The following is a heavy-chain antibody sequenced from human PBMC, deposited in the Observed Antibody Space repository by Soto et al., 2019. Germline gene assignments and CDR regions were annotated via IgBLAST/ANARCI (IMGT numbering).Heavy chain of an antibody. CDR3: ARGHPGGLDYGNYAPYYYYGMNV. V-gene: IGHV3-23*01. CDR1: GFTFSSYA. J-gene: IGHJ6*04. Sequence: GGPLRLACAASGFTFSSYAMSWVRQAPGKGLEWVAAISGGGGSIYYADSVKGRFTISRDNSKNTLYLQLNSLRAEDTALYYCARGHPGGLDYGNYAPYYYYGMNVWGKGTTVTVSS. D-gene: IGHD4-17*01. CDR2: ISGGGGSI.